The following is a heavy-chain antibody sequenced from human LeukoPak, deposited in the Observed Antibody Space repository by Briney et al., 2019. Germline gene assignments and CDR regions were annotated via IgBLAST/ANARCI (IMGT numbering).Heavy chain of an antibody. CDR2: INHSGST. CDR3: ARKFLYGSGSYKL. CDR1: GGSFSGYY. D-gene: IGHD3-10*01. V-gene: IGHV4-34*01. Sequence: PSETLSLTCAVYGGSFSGYYWSWIRQPPGKGLEWIGEINHSGSTNYNPSLKSRVTISVDTSKNQFSLKLSSVTAADTAVYYCARKFLYGSGSYKLWGQGTLVTVSS. J-gene: IGHJ4*02.